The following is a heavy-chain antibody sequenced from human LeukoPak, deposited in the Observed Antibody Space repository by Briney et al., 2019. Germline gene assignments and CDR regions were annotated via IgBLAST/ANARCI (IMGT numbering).Heavy chain of an antibody. J-gene: IGHJ6*03. D-gene: IGHD5-18*01. CDR3: ARGRTADYYQYYMDV. V-gene: IGHV4-61*02. CDR1: GGSVSSGSYY. CDR2: IYFSGIT. Sequence: PSQTLSLTCTVSGGSVSSGSYYWTWIRQTAGKGLEWIGRIYFSGITNYNPSLNSRVTISLDTSKNQFSLKLSSVSAADTAVYYCARGRTADYYQYYMDVWGTGTTVTVSS.